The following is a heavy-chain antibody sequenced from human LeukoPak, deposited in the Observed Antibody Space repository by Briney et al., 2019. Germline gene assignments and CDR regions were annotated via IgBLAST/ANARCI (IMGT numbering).Heavy chain of an antibody. CDR2: IYTSGST. Sequence: PSETLSLTCTVSGGSLSSGSYYWSWIRQPAGKGLEWIGRIYTSGSTNYNPSLKSRVTISADTSKNQFSLKLSSVTAADTAVYYCARFGELAYCGGDCQIDSDSDAFDIWGQGTMVTVSS. D-gene: IGHD2-21*01. CDR3: ARFGELAYCGGDCQIDSDSDAFDI. V-gene: IGHV4-61*02. CDR1: GGSLSSGSYY. J-gene: IGHJ3*02.